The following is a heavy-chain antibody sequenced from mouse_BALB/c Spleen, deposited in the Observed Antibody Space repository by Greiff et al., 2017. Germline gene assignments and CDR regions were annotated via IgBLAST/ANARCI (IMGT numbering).Heavy chain of an antibody. CDR1: GFTFSSYA. J-gene: IGHJ2*01. D-gene: IGHD1-1*01. CDR3: ARDYYESNFDY. Sequence: DVKLVESGGGLVKPGGSLKLSCAASGFTFSSYAMSWVRQTPEKRLEWVASISSGGSTYYPDSVKGRFTISRDNARNILYLQMSSLRSEDTAMYYCARDYYESNFDYWGQGTTLTVSS. V-gene: IGHV5-6-5*01. CDR2: ISSGGST.